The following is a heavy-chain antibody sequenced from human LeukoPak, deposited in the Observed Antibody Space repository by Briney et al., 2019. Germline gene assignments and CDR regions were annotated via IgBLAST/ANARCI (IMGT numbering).Heavy chain of an antibody. CDR2: IIPIFGTP. J-gene: IGHJ6*03. CDR1: GGIFNSYT. Sequence: ASVKVSCKASGGIFNSYTISWVRQAPGQGLEWMGEIIPIFGTPNYAQKFQGRVTITTDESTTTGHMELNSLRSEDTAVYYCARGPTSVGGYSYHSYYFSYMDVWGKGTTVTVSS. CDR3: ARGPTSVGGYSYHSYYFSYMDV. V-gene: IGHV1-69*05. D-gene: IGHD5-18*01.